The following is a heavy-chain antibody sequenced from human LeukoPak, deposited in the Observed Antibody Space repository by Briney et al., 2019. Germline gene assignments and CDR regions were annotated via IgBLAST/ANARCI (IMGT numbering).Heavy chain of an antibody. J-gene: IGHJ6*03. CDR2: FDPEDAET. Sequence: ASVKVSCNVSGYTLNELAIHWVRQGPGKGLEWMGGFDPEDAETVYAEQFQGRVTMTEDTSTGTAYMELNSLTSEDTAVYYCATGVTTFGVYANYYYYYMDVWGQGTTVTVSS. V-gene: IGHV1-24*01. CDR3: ATGVTTFGVYANYYYYYMDV. CDR1: GYTLNELA. D-gene: IGHD3-3*01.